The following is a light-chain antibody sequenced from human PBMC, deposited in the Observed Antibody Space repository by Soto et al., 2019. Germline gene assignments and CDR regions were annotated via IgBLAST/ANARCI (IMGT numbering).Light chain of an antibody. CDR3: SSYTSNSTYV. CDR2: HVT. J-gene: IGLJ1*01. CDR1: SSDVAGYNY. V-gene: IGLV2-14*03. Sequence: QSALTQPASVSGSPGQSITVSCTGSSSDVAGYNYVSWYQHLPGKAPKLMIYHVTNRPSGISNRFSGSKSGNTASLTISGLQAEDEADYYCSSYTSNSTYVFGTGTKLTVL.